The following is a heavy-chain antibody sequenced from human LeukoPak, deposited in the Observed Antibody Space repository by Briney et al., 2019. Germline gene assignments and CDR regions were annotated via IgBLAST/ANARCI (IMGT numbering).Heavy chain of an antibody. CDR3: ARDVRRALRFNNFYPYFGMDV. CDR2: IYPNGST. V-gene: IGHV4-59*01. Sequence: SETLYLTCSVSGGPLNFYWSWIRQSPGKGLDGMGCIYPNGSTSYNSPLKSRVTISLDTSKKQVSLMLKSVTAADTAVYYCARDVRRALRFNNFYPYFGMDVWGKGTTVIVST. CDR1: GGPLNFY. D-gene: IGHD3-3*01. J-gene: IGHJ6*04.